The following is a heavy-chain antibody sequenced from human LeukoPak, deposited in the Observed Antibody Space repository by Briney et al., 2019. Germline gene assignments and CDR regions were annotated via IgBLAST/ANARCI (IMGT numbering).Heavy chain of an antibody. D-gene: IGHD3-22*01. J-gene: IGHJ5*02. CDR3: ARGEYYYDSSGSLNNWFDP. V-gene: IGHV1-18*01. CDR1: GYTFTSYG. Sequence: ASVKVSCKASGYTFTSYGISWVRQAPGQGLEWMGWISAYNGNTNDAQKLQGRVTMTTDTSTSTAYLELRSLRSDDTAVYYCARGEYYYDSSGSLNNWFDPWGQGTLVTVSS. CDR2: ISAYNGNT.